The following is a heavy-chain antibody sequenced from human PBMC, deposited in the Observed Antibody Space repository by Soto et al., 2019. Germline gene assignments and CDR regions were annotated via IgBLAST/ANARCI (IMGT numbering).Heavy chain of an antibody. V-gene: IGHV4-59*08. Sequence: SETLSLTCTVSGGSISSYYWSWIRQPPGKGLEWIGYIYYSGSTNYNPSLKSRVTISVDTSNNQFSLKLSSVTAADTAVYYCARADIVVSFGAFDIWGQGTMDNVSS. J-gene: IGHJ3*02. CDR2: IYYSGST. CDR1: GGSISSYY. D-gene: IGHD2-15*01. CDR3: ARADIVVSFGAFDI.